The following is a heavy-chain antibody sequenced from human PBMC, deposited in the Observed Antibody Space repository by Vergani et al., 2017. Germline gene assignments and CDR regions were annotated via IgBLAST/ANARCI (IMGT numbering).Heavy chain of an antibody. Sequence: QVQLQESGPGLVKPSQTLSLTCTVSGGSISSGSYYWSWIRQPAGKGLEWIGRIYTSGSTNYNPSLESRVTISVDTSKNQFSLKLSSVTAADTAVYYCAGDGTVGHGMDVWGQGTTVTVSS. J-gene: IGHJ6*02. CDR3: AGDGTVGHGMDV. CDR1: GGSISSGSYY. D-gene: IGHD1-26*01. CDR2: IYTSGST. V-gene: IGHV4-61*02.